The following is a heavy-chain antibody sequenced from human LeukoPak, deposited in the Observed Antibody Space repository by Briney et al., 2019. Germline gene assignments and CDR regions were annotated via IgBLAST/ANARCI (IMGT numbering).Heavy chain of an antibody. Sequence: SETLSLTCAVSGYSLSSGYYWGWIRQPPGKGLEWIASIYHSGSTYYNPSLKSRVTISVDTSKNQFSLKLSSVTAADTAVYYCARGPITMIRGVLPALYWFDPWGQGTLVTVSS. J-gene: IGHJ5*02. V-gene: IGHV4-38-2*01. CDR3: ARGPITMIRGVLPALYWFDP. D-gene: IGHD3-10*01. CDR1: GYSLSSGYY. CDR2: IYHSGST.